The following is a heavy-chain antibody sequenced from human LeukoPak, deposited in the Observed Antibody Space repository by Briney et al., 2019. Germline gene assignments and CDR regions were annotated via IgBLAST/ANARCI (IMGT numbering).Heavy chain of an antibody. Sequence: SQALSLTCAISGVSVSSNSAAWNWIRQSPPRGLEWLGRTYYRSKWYNDYAVSVKSRITINPDTSKNQFSLQLNSVTPEGTAVYYCAREYNWNDGNWFDPWGQGTLVTVSS. CDR3: AREYNWNDGNWFDP. CDR2: TYYRSKWYN. CDR1: GVSVSSNSAA. V-gene: IGHV6-1*01. J-gene: IGHJ5*02. D-gene: IGHD1-1*01.